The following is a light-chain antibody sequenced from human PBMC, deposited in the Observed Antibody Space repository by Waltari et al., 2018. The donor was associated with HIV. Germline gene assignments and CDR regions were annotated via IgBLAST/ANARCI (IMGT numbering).Light chain of an antibody. CDR2: EVS. CDR1: QSLKHTDGKTY. J-gene: IGKJ2*01. CDR3: MQSLHLLYT. V-gene: IGKV2D-29*02. Sequence: DIVMTQTPPSLSVTPGQPASFSCNSSQSLKHTDGKTYLYWYLPRPVQSPQVLIYEVSNRYAGVPDRFSGSGAGTHFTLKIARVEAEDVGSYYCMQSLHLLYTFGQGTKLEIK.